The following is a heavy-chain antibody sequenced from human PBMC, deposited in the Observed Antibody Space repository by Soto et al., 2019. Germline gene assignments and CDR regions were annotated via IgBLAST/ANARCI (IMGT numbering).Heavy chain of an antibody. CDR1: GGSIDNYY. J-gene: IGHJ4*02. CDR2: VYHNGRT. Sequence: SLTCNVSGGSIDNYYWTWIRQAPGKGLEWIGYVYHNGRTSYNPSLKSRVSISVDRSKNQFSLNLSSVTAEDTAVYYCAREGQPAAGTTPHNWGQGTLVTVSS. D-gene: IGHD6-13*01. CDR3: AREGQPAAGTTPHN. V-gene: IGHV4-59*12.